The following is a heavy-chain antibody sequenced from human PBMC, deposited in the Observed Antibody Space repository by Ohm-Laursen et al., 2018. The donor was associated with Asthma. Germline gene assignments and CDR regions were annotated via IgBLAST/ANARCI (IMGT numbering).Heavy chain of an antibody. CDR3: AKDIHYWGLDY. CDR2: INSDFGT. J-gene: IGHJ4*02. D-gene: IGHD7-27*01. V-gene: IGHV3-53*01. CDR1: GFTVSSNY. Sequence: SLRLSCTASGFTVSSNYMSWVRQAPGKGLEWVSAINSDFGTTYTDSVGGRFTISRDNSRNTLYLQMNSLRAEDTAVYYCAKDIHYWGLDYWGQGTLVTVSS.